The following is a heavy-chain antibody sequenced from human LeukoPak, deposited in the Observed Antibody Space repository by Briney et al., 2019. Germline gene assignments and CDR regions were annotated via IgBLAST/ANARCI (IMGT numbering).Heavy chain of an antibody. Sequence: GGSLRLSCAASGFTFSNDWMHWVRQAPGKGLVWVSRINTDGSTTTYADSVKGRFAISRDNAKNTLYLQMNSLRVEDTAVYYCARGRGGSYHYWGQGTLVTVSS. CDR3: ARGRGGSYHY. D-gene: IGHD1-26*01. V-gene: IGHV3-74*01. CDR1: GFTFSNDW. J-gene: IGHJ4*02. CDR2: INTDGSTT.